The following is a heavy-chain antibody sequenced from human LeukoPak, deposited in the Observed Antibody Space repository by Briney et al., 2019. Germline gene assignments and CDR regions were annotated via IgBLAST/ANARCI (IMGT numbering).Heavy chain of an antibody. Sequence: GGSLRLSCAASGFTFSNYAMSWVRQAPGKGLEWVSAISGSGDSTYYADSVKGRFTISRDNSKNTLYLQMNSLRAEDTAVYYCAKSYLALRRDQNQNQNAFDIWGQGTMVTVSS. V-gene: IGHV3-23*01. J-gene: IGHJ3*02. CDR1: GFTFSNYA. CDR3: AKSYLALRRDQNQNQNAFDI. CDR2: ISGSGDST. D-gene: IGHD1-14*01.